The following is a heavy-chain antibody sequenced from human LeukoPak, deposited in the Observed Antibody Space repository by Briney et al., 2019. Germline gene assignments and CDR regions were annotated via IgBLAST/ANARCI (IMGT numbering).Heavy chain of an antibody. CDR1: GGSISSYY. V-gene: IGHV4-59*01. D-gene: IGHD4-17*01. CDR2: IYYSGST. Sequence: SETLSLTCTVSGGSISSYYWSWIRQPPGKGLEWIGYIYYSGSTNYNPSLKSRVAISVDTSKNQFSLKLSSVTAADTAVYYCARGDYGDYVDYWGQGTLVTVSS. CDR3: ARGDYGDYVDY. J-gene: IGHJ4*02.